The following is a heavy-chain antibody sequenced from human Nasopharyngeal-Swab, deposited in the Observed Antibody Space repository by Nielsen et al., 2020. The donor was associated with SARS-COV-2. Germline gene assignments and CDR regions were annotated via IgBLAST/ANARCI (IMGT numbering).Heavy chain of an antibody. Sequence: GESLKISCAASGFTFSSYDMHWVRQATGKGLEWVSAIGTAGDTYYPVSVKGGFTISRENAKNSLYLQMNSLRAGDTAVYYCARDPLATGPFNLDYWGQGTLVTVSS. J-gene: IGHJ4*02. CDR3: ARDPLATGPFNLDY. D-gene: IGHD2-15*01. CDR1: GFTFSSYD. V-gene: IGHV3-13*01. CDR2: IGTAGDT.